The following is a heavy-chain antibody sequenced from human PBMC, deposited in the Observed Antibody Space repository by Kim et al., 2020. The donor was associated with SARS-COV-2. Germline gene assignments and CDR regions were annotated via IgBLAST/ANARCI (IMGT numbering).Heavy chain of an antibody. CDR2: INHSGST. CDR3: ARGQLLWFGELLYYYGMDV. Sequence: SETLSLTCAVYGGSFSGYYWSWIRQPPGKGLEWIGEINHSGSTNYNPSLKSRVTISVDTSKNQFSLKLSSVTAADTAVYYCARGQLLWFGELLYYYGMDVWGHGTTVTVSS. V-gene: IGHV4-34*01. J-gene: IGHJ6*02. CDR1: GGSFSGYY. D-gene: IGHD3-10*01.